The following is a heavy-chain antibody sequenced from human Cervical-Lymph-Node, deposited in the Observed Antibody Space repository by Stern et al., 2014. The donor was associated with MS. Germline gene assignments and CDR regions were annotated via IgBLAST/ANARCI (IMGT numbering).Heavy chain of an antibody. J-gene: IGHJ6*02. V-gene: IGHV4-30-2*01. CDR3: ARGRGSGWYFNNYALDV. Sequence: QLQLQESGSGLVKPSQTLSLTCSVAGGSITNGGDSWKWIRQAPGRGLERSGYNYHSGNPFYNPSLKSRVTISVYTSKSQFSLKVTSVTAADAAVYYCARGRGSGWYFNNYALDVWGQGTTVTVSS. CDR2: NYHSGNP. D-gene: IGHD6-19*01. CDR1: GGSITNGGDS.